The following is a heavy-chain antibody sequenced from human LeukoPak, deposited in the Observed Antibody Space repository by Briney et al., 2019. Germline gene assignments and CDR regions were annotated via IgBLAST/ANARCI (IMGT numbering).Heavy chain of an antibody. V-gene: IGHV3-23*01. CDR2: TSSSDAGT. CDR1: GFTLSTYA. CDR3: ARGLYYDSSGYYYGYDAFDI. J-gene: IGHJ3*02. Sequence: GGSLRLSCAASGFTLSTYAMSWVRQTPGEGLEWVAATSSSDAGTYHADSVRGRFTISRDNSKNTLYLQMNSLRAEDTAVYYCARGLYYDSSGYYYGYDAFDIWGQGTMVTVSS. D-gene: IGHD3-22*01.